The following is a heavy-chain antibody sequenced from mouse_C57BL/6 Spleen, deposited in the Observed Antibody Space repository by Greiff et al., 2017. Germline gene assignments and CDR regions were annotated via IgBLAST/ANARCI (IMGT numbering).Heavy chain of an antibody. Sequence: QVQLQQSGAELVKPGASVKLSCKASGYTFTSYWMQWVKQRPGQGLEWIGEIDPSDSYTNYNQKFKGKATLTVDTSSSTAYMQLSSLTSEDSAVYYCARSGGDYGNLFMDYWGQGTSVTVSS. CDR2: IDPSDSYT. J-gene: IGHJ4*01. V-gene: IGHV1-50*01. CDR3: ARSGGDYGNLFMDY. D-gene: IGHD2-1*01. CDR1: GYTFTSYW.